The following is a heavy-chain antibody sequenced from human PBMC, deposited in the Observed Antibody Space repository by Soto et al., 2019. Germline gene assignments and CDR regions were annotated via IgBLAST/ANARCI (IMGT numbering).Heavy chain of an antibody. CDR3: ARRHRPSYASDC. CDR1: GFTFSSYC. Sequence: EVQLVESGGGLVQPGGSLRLSCAASGFTFSSYCMHWVRQAPGKGLEWVSRINDDGRRTCYADSVKGRFTISRDNAKNTLYLQMNSLRDDATAIYYCARRHRPSYASDCWGQGALVSVS. V-gene: IGHV3-74*01. J-gene: IGHJ4*02. D-gene: IGHD4-17*01. CDR2: INDDGRRT.